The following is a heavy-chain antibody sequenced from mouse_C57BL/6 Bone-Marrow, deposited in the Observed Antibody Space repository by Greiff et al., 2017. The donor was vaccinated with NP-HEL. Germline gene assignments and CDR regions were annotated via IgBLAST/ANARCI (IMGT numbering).Heavy chain of an antibody. CDR2: FYPGSGSI. V-gene: IGHV1-62-2*01. CDR1: GYTFTEYT. D-gene: IGHD1-1*01. Sequence: VQLVESGAELVKPGASVKLSCKASGYTFTEYTIHWVKQRSGQGLEWIGWFYPGSGSIKYNEKFKDKATLTADKSSSTVYLELSRMTSEDSAVYFCARHEFPITTVVEDYFDYWGQGTTLTVSS. J-gene: IGHJ2*01. CDR3: ARHEFPITTVVEDYFDY.